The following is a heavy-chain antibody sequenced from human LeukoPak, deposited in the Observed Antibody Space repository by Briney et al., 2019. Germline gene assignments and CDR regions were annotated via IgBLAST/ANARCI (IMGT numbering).Heavy chain of an antibody. J-gene: IGHJ4*02. D-gene: IGHD2-2*02. CDR1: GFTFSSYA. CDR3: ASDYYCSSTSCYTDQFDY. V-gene: IGHV3-30-3*01. CDR2: ISYDGSNK. Sequence: GGSLRLSCAASGFTFSSYAMHWVRQAPGKGLEWVAVISYDGSNKYYADSVKGRFTISRDNSKSTLYLQMNSLRAEDTAVYYCASDYYCSSTSCYTDQFDYWGQGTLVTVSS.